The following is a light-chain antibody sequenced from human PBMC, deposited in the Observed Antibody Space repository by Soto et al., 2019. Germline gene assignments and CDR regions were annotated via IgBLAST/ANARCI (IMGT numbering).Light chain of an antibody. CDR1: SSDVGAYDY. CDR3: ASHTTTNTRV. J-gene: IGLJ1*01. V-gene: IGLV2-14*03. Sequence: QSALTQPASVSGSPGQSIAISCTGTSSDVGAYDYVSWYQQHPDRAPRLVIYEVSCRPSGVSNRFSGSKSVNTATLTISGLQTDDEADYYCASHTTTNTRVFGTGTKLTVL. CDR2: EVS.